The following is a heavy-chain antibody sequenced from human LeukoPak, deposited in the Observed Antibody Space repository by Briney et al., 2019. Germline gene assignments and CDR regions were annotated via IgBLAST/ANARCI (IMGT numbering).Heavy chain of an antibody. CDR2: ISSSSSYI. Sequence: GGSLRLSCAASGFTFSSYSMNWVRQAPGKGLEWVSSISSSSSYIYYADSVKGRFTISRDNAKNSLYLQMNSLRAEDTAVYYCARAVARGVTNPFDYWGQGTLVTVSS. J-gene: IGHJ4*02. V-gene: IGHV3-21*04. CDR1: GFTFSSYS. CDR3: ARAVARGVTNPFDY. D-gene: IGHD3-10*01.